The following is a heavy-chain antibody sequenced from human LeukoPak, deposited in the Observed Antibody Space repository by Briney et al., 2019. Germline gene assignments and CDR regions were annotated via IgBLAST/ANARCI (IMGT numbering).Heavy chain of an antibody. Sequence: ASVKVSCKASGYTFTSHGISWVRQAPAQGLEWMGWISAYNGDTKYAQKTQGRVTMTTDASTSAAYMELRSLRSDDTAMYYCARDPSNTSGFYAYLDSWGQGTLVTVSS. J-gene: IGHJ4*02. CDR3: ARDPSNTSGFYAYLDS. CDR1: GYTFTSHG. D-gene: IGHD6-19*01. CDR2: ISAYNGDT. V-gene: IGHV1-18*01.